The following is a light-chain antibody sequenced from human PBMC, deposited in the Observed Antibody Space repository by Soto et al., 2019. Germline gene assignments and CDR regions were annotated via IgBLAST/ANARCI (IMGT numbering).Light chain of an antibody. Sequence: DVVLTQTPLSSPVTLGQPASISCRSSQSLVHSDGNTYFNWLQQRPGQPPRLLIYKISKRFPGVPDRISGSGSGTDVTLETIRVEAEDVGVYYCMQATQSYPFGQGTKLEIK. CDR3: MQATQSYP. V-gene: IGKV2-24*01. CDR1: QSLVHSDGNTY. CDR2: KIS. J-gene: IGKJ2*01.